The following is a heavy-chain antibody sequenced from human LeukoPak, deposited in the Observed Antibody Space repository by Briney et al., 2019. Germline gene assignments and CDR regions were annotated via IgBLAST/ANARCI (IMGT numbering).Heavy chain of an antibody. CDR2: IYYSGST. D-gene: IGHD1-7*01. Sequence: SETLSLTCTVSGGSVSSGSYYWSWIRQPPGEGLEWIGYIYYSGSTNYNPSLKSRVTMSVDASKNQFSLKLSSVTAADTAVYYCARVPGGGTAANWGQGTMVTVSS. CDR3: ARVPGGGTAAN. J-gene: IGHJ3*01. V-gene: IGHV4-61*01. CDR1: GGSVSSGSYY.